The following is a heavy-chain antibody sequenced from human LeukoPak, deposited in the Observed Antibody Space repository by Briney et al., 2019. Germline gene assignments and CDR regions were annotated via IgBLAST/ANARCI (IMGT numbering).Heavy chain of an antibody. CDR3: ARGNPGIAVAGTRDFDY. CDR2: MNPNSGDT. J-gene: IGHJ4*02. Sequence: GSVKVSCKASGYTFTRYDINWVRQATGQGLEWMGWMNPNSGDTGYAQKFQGRVTMTRNTSISTAYMELSSLRSEDTAVYYCARGNPGIAVAGTRDFDYWGQGTLVTVSS. D-gene: IGHD6-19*01. V-gene: IGHV1-8*01. CDR1: GYTFTRYD.